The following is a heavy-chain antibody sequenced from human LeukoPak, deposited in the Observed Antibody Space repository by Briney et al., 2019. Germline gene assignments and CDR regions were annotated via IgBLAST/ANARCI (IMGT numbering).Heavy chain of an antibody. V-gene: IGHV4-39*01. CDR1: GGSISSSGYY. Sequence: SETLSLTCTVSGGSISSSGYYWGWIRQPPGKGLEWIGSIYYSGSTYYNPSLKSRVTISVDTSKNQFSLKLSSVTAADTAVYYCARHEQFSYYYYGMDVWGQGTTVTVSS. J-gene: IGHJ6*02. D-gene: IGHD6-19*01. CDR2: IYYSGST. CDR3: ARHEQFSYYYYGMDV.